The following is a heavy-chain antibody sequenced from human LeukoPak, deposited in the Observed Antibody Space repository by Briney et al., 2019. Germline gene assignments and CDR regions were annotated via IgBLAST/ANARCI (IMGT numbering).Heavy chain of an antibody. CDR3: AKLLRGVVVPAAIGFDP. CDR1: GFTFSSYA. J-gene: IGHJ5*02. V-gene: IGHV3-23*01. D-gene: IGHD2-2*01. Sequence: PGGSLRLSCAASGFTFSSYAMSWVRQAPGKGLEWVSAISGSDGSTYYADSVKGRFTISRDNSKNTLYLQMNSLRAEDTAVYYCAKLLRGVVVPAAIGFDPWGQGTLVTVSS. CDR2: ISGSDGST.